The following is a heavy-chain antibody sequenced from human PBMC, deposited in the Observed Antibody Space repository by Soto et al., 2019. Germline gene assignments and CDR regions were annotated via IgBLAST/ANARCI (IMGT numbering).Heavy chain of an antibody. J-gene: IGHJ4*02. V-gene: IGHV4-34*01. D-gene: IGHD2-8*01. CDR1: GGSFSGYY. Sequence: SETVSLTCAVYGGSFSGYYWSWIRQPPGKGLEWIGEINHSGSTNYNPSLKSRVTISVDTSKNQFSLKLSSVTAADTAVYYCARGREYCTNGVCYPTFDYWGQGTLVTVSS. CDR2: INHSGST. CDR3: ARGREYCTNGVCYPTFDY.